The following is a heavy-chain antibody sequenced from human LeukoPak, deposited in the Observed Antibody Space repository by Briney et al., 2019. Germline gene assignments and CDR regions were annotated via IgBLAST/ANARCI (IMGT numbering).Heavy chain of an antibody. CDR3: ARDGSRIPDTALRL. J-gene: IGHJ4*02. CDR2: IYYSGST. Sequence: SQTLSLTCAVSGGSISSGGYSWSWIRQPPGKGLEWIGYIYYSGSTYYNPSLKSRVTISVDTSKNQFSLKLSSVTAADTAVYYCARDGSRIPDTALRLWGQGTLVTVSS. V-gene: IGHV4-31*11. D-gene: IGHD5-18*01. CDR1: GGSISSGGYS.